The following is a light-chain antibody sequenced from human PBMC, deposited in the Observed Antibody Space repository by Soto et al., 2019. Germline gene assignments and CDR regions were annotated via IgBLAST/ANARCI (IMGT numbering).Light chain of an antibody. J-gene: IGLJ1*01. Sequence: QSALTQPASVSGSPGQSIAISCTGTSSDIGAYNYVSWYQQHPDKAPKLMIFDVNTRPSGVSDRFSGSKSGNTASLTISGLQAEDEADYYCSSYVSSGTYVFGTGTKLTVL. V-gene: IGLV2-14*03. CDR2: DVN. CDR1: SSDIGAYNY. CDR3: SSYVSSGTYV.